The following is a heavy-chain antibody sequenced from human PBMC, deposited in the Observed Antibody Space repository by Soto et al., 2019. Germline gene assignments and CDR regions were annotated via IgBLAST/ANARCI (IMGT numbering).Heavy chain of an antibody. CDR2: IYWNDDK. D-gene: IGHD1-26*01. V-gene: IGHV2-5*01. CDR3: AHRRPQYLGHYNWFDP. J-gene: IGHJ5*02. Sequence: SGPTLVNPTQTLTLTCTFSGFSLSTTGVGVGWIRQPPGKALEWLALIYWNDDKRYSPSLESRLTITKDTSKNQVVLTMTNMEPVDTGTYFCAHRRPQYLGHYNWFDPWGQGILVTVSS. CDR1: GFSLSTTGVG.